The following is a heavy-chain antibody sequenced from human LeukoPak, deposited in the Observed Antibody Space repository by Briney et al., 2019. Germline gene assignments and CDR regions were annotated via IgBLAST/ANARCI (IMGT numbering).Heavy chain of an antibody. CDR2: IIPIFGTA. J-gene: IGHJ4*02. D-gene: IGHD3-22*01. V-gene: IGHV1-69*05. CDR3: ARDRYDSSGYYPRLGDY. Sequence: GASVKVSCKASGGTFSSYAISWVRQAPGQGLEWMGRIIPIFGTANYAQKFQGRVTITTDESTSTAYMELSSLRSEDTAVYYCARDRYDSSGYYPRLGDYWGQGTLVTVSS. CDR1: GGTFSSYA.